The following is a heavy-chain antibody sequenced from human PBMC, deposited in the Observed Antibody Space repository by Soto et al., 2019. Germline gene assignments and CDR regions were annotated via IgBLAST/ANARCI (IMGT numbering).Heavy chain of an antibody. J-gene: IGHJ6*03. V-gene: IGHV1-69*02. D-gene: IGHD2-2*01. CDR2: IIPILGIA. CDR3: ARWEAAMDDMDV. Sequence: QVQLVQSGAEVKKPGSSVKVSCKASGGTFSSYTISWVRQAPGQGLEWMGRIIPILGIANYAQKFQGRVTITADKSTSTAYMELSSLRSEDTAVYYCARWEAAMDDMDVWGKGTTVTVSS. CDR1: GGTFSSYT.